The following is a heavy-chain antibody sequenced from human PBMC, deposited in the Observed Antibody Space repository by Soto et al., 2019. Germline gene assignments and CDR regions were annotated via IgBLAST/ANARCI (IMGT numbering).Heavy chain of an antibody. J-gene: IGHJ6*02. CDR2: IIPLFGTT. V-gene: IGHV1-69*06. Sequence: QVQLVQSGADVKKPGSSVKVSCKASGGTFSSYAISWVRQAPGQGLEWMGGIIPLFGTTNYARRFQGRVTITADNSSSTGYMELRSLRSEDTAVYYCARGTRSGSYYDYGLDVWGQGTTVTVSS. D-gene: IGHD1-26*01. CDR1: GGTFSSYA. CDR3: ARGTRSGSYYDYGLDV.